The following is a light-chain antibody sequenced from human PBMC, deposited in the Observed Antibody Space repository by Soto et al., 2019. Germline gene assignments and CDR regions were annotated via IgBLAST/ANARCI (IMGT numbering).Light chain of an antibody. CDR2: DDT. V-gene: IGLV2-11*01. CDR3: CSYAGNYLKS. CDR1: SRDVGGYDD. Sequence: QSVLTQPRSVSGSPGQSVTISCTGTSRDVGGYDDVSWYQQHPGKAPKLMIYDDTKRPSGVPGRFSGSKSGNTASLTISGQQAEDEADYYYCSYAGNYLKSFGGGTKVTVL. J-gene: IGLJ2*01.